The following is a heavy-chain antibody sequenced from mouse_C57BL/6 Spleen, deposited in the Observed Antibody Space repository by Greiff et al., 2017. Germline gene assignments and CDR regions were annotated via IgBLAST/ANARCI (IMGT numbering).Heavy chain of an antibody. Sequence: EVKLVESGAELVRPGASVKLSCTASGFNIKDYYMHWVKQRPEQGLEWIGRIDPEDGDTEYAPKFQGKATMTADTSSNTAYLQLSSLTSEDTAVYYCTTSDYYGSSDGYFDVWGTGTTVTVSS. J-gene: IGHJ1*03. V-gene: IGHV14-1*01. CDR2: IDPEDGDT. CDR3: TTSDYYGSSDGYFDV. D-gene: IGHD1-1*01. CDR1: GFNIKDYY.